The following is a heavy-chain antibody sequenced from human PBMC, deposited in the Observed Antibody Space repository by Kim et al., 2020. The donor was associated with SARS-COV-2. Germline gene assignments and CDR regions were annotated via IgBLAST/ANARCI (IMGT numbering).Heavy chain of an antibody. J-gene: IGHJ5*02. D-gene: IGHD2-21*01. CDR3: VRDMGWGYFDP. V-gene: IGHV3-7*03. CDR2: INEDGSEK. Sequence: GGSLRLSCAVSKFTFSNYWMTWVRQAPGKGLEWVANINEDGSEKYYMDSVKGRFTISRDNAKSSLYLQMNSLRAEDTAVYHCVRDMGWGYFDPWGQGTLVTVSS. CDR1: KFTFSNYW.